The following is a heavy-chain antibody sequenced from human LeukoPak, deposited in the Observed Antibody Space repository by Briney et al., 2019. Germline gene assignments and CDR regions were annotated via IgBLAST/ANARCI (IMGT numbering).Heavy chain of an antibody. V-gene: IGHV3-30*02. CDR2: IRYDENTK. CDR1: GFRFSDYG. J-gene: IGHJ4*02. CDR3: AKENTRDGYRHFHK. Sequence: GGSLRLSCAASGFRFSDYGMQWVRQAQGKGLEWVACIRYDENTKYYVDSVKGRFTVSRDNSKNTLYLQMDRLRADDTAVYYCAKENTRDGYRHFHKWGQGTLVTVSS. D-gene: IGHD5-24*01.